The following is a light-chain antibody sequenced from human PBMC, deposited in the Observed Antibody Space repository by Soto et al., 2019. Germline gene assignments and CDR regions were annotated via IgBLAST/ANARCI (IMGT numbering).Light chain of an antibody. CDR1: SRDVGGSNS. CDR3: SSYTGSRTVV. V-gene: IGLV2-14*01. J-gene: IGLJ2*01. Sequence: QSVLTQAASVSGSPGQSITISCTGTSRDVGGSNSVSWYQQHPGKAPKLLIYDVSNRPSGVSNRFSGSKSGNTASLTISGLQAEDEAEYSCSSYTGSRTVVFGGGTKLTVL. CDR2: DVS.